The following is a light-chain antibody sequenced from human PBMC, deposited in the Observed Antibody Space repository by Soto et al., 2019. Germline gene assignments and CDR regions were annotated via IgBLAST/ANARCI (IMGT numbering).Light chain of an antibody. Sequence: EIVMTQSPATLSVSPGERATLSCRASQSVSGSYLAWYQQKPGQAPRLVIYDASSRATGIPDRFSGSGSGTDFTLTISRLEAEDFAVYYCHQYGTSPQTFGQGTKVDIK. J-gene: IGKJ1*01. CDR2: DAS. CDR1: QSVSGSY. CDR3: HQYGTSPQT. V-gene: IGKV3-20*01.